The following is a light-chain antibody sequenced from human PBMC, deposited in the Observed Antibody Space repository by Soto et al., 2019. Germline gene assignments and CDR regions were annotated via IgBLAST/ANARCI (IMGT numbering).Light chain of an antibody. CDR2: GAS. J-gene: IGKJ1*01. V-gene: IGKV3-20*01. CDR3: QQYGSSTWT. CDR1: QSVSNNY. Sequence: EILFTQSPGTLSLSPGERAPLSCRTSQSVSNNYLAWYQQKPGQAPRLLIYGASSRATGIRERFSGSGAGTDFTRTISRLEPEDVEVDYCQQYGSSTWTFGQGTKV.